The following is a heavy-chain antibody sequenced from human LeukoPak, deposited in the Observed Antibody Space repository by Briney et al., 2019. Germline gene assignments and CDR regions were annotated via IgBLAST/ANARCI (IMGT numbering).Heavy chain of an antibody. CDR3: ARHRGYYYYYMDV. Sequence: SETLSLTCTVSGGSISSNSYYWGWIRQPPGKGLEWIVSMYYSGSTYYNPSLKSRVTISVDTSKNQFSLKLSSVTAADTAVYYCARHRGYYYYYMDVWGKGTTVTISS. V-gene: IGHV4-39*01. CDR2: MYYSGST. J-gene: IGHJ6*03. CDR1: GGSISSNSYY.